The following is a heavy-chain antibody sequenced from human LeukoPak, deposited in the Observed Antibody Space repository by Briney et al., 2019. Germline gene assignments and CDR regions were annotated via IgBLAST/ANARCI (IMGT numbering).Heavy chain of an antibody. D-gene: IGHD6-19*01. CDR2: ISAGTGTI. V-gene: IGHV3-48*01. CDR3: ARRPTAGTFDY. CDR1: GFTFSTYA. Sequence: GGSLRLSCAASGFTFSTYAMNWVRQAPGKGLEWVSYISAGTGTIYYADSVKGRFTVSRDNAKNSLYLQMDSLRGEDTAVYYCARRPTAGTFDYWAREPWSPSPQ. J-gene: IGHJ4*02.